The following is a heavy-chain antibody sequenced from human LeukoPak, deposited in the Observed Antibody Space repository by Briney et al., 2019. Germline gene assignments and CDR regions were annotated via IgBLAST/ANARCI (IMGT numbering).Heavy chain of an antibody. V-gene: IGHV3-21*01. CDR1: GFTFSRYS. D-gene: IGHD3-22*01. CDR2: IISSCSYI. CDR3: PSLTYYSDSSGRTAFDI. J-gene: IGHJ3*02. Sequence: PGGSPRLSCAASGFTFSRYSMNWVRQAPGKGLEWVSSIISSCSYIYYADSVKGRFTISRDNSKNSLYLQMNSRRAEDTALQYCPSLTYYSDSSGRTAFDIWGQGTMVTVSS.